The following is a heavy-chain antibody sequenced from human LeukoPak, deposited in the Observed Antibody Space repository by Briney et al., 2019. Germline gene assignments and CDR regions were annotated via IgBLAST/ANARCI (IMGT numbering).Heavy chain of an antibody. V-gene: IGHV4-30-2*01. CDR3: AREKTTVTTGGSRGWYGSYFDY. Sequence: SETLSLTCTVSGGSLSSGGYYWSWIRQHPGKGLEWIGYIYHSGSTYYNPSLKSRVTISVDRSKNQFSLKLSSVTAADTAVYYCAREKTTVTTGGSRGWYGSYFDYWGKGTLVTVSS. CDR1: GGSLSSGGYY. D-gene: IGHD4-17*01. J-gene: IGHJ4*02. CDR2: IYHSGST.